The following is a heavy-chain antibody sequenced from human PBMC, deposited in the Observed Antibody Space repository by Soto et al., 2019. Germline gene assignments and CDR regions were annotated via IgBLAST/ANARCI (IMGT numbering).Heavy chain of an antibody. CDR3: AHTYIAADGSKYFQH. V-gene: IGHV2-5*02. J-gene: IGHJ1*01. CDR1: GSSLSTSGVG. CDR2: IDWDDDK. D-gene: IGHD6-13*01. Sequence: QITLKESGPTLVKPTQTLTLTCTFSGSSLSTSGVGVGWIRQPPGMALEWLALIDWDDDKRYSPSLKSRLTITKDTSKNQVALTMTNMDPVDTATYYCAHTYIAADGSKYFQHWGQGTLVTVSS.